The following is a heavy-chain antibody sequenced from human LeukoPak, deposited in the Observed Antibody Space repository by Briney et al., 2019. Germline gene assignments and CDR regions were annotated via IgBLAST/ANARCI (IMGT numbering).Heavy chain of an antibody. Sequence: GGSLRLSCAASGFTFSSYAMSWVRQAPGKGLEWVSAISGSGGSTYYADSVKGRFTISRDNSKNTLYLQMNSLRAEDTAVYYCARGGYDSSGYHIDYWGQGTLVTVSS. V-gene: IGHV3-23*01. CDR2: ISGSGGST. J-gene: IGHJ4*02. CDR1: GFTFSSYA. D-gene: IGHD3-22*01. CDR3: ARGGYDSSGYHIDY.